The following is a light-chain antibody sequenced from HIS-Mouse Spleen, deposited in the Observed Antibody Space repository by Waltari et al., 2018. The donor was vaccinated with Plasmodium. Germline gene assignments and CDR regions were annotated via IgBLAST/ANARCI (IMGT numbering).Light chain of an antibody. CDR3: QQYDNLPPLFT. CDR1: QDRSNY. Sequence: DIQMTHSPSSLSASVGDRVTITCQASQDRSNYLNWYQQKPGKAPKLLIYDASNLETGVPSRFSGSGSGTDFTFTISSLQPEDIATYYCQQYDNLPPLFTFGPGTKVDIK. CDR2: DAS. V-gene: IGKV1-33*01. J-gene: IGKJ3*01.